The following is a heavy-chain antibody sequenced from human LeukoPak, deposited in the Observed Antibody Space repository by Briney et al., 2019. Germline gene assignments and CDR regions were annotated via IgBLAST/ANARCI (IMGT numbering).Heavy chain of an antibody. V-gene: IGHV3-23*01. D-gene: IGHD2-21*01. CDR3: AKDHLCCYYYMDV. Sequence: PGGSLRLSCAASGFTFSSYAMSWVRQAPGKGLGWVSAISGSGGSTYYADSVKGRFTISRDNSKNTLYLQMNSLRAEDTAVYYCAKDHLCCYYYMDVWGKGTTVTVSS. J-gene: IGHJ6*03. CDR1: GFTFSSYA. CDR2: ISGSGGST.